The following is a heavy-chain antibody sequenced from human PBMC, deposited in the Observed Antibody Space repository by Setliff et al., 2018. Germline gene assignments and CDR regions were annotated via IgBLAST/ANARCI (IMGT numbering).Heavy chain of an antibody. Sequence: GGSLRLSCTASGFMFGSYAMHWVRQAPGRGPEWLAVISYDGSHDYYADSVRGRFTISRDNSNNTLYMQMSSLRAEDTAIYSCARDGKQYYYDSTGYYRNWFDPWGKGTLVTVS. D-gene: IGHD3-22*01. J-gene: IGHJ5*02. V-gene: IGHV3-30-3*01. CDR3: ARDGKQYYYDSTGYYRNWFDP. CDR2: ISYDGSHD. CDR1: GFMFGSYA.